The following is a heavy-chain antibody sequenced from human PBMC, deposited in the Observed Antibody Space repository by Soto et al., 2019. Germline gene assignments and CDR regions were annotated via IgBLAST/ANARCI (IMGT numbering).Heavy chain of an antibody. CDR3: ARTGYYYYGMDV. CDR1: GGSISSSNW. Sequence: SETLSLTCAVSGGSISSSNWWSCVRQPPGKGLEWIGEIYHSGGTNYNPSLKSRVTISVDKSKNQFSLKLSSVTAADTAVYYCARTGYYYYGMDVWGQGTTVTVSS. J-gene: IGHJ6*02. V-gene: IGHV4-4*02. CDR2: IYHSGGT.